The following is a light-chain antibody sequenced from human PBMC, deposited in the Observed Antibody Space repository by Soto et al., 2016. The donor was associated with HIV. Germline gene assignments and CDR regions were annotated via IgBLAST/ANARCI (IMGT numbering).Light chain of an antibody. Sequence: AIQMTQSPSSLSASVGDRVTITCRASQGIKNELGWYQQKPGEAPKLLIYSASTLGSGVPLRFSGSGSGTDFTLTISSLQPEDSASYFCLQXYDRPYTFGQGPSWRSN. CDR3: LQXYDRPYT. CDR2: SAS. CDR1: QGIKNE. V-gene: IGKV1-6*01. J-gene: IGKJ2*01.